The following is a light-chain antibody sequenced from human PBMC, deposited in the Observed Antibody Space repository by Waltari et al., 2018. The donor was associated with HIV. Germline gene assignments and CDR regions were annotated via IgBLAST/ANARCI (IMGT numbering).Light chain of an antibody. CDR1: QSISNNF. J-gene: IGKJ1*01. Sequence: EIVLTQSPGTLSLSPGDRAILPCRATQSISNNFLAWFQQKPGQPPRLLIYTSLIRATCIPDRFSGSGAGTDFTLTINRLEPEDFAVYYCHQYGTAPRTFGQGTRVEI. CDR2: TSL. V-gene: IGKV3-20*01. CDR3: HQYGTAPRT.